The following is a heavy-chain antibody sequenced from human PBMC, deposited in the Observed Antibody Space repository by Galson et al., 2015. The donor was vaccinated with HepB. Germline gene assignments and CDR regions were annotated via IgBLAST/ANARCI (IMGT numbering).Heavy chain of an antibody. V-gene: IGHV3-7*01. Sequence: SLRLSCAASGFSFSNYWMTWVRQAPGKGLEWVANINKDGSEKYYVDSVKGRFTISRDNAKNSLYLQMNSLGVEDTAVYYCARNSSRKALLYSYDNSGYWGGFDYWGQGSLVTVTS. CDR3: ARNSSRKALLYSYDNSGYWGGFDY. D-gene: IGHD3-22*01. J-gene: IGHJ4*02. CDR2: INKDGSEK. CDR1: GFSFSNYW.